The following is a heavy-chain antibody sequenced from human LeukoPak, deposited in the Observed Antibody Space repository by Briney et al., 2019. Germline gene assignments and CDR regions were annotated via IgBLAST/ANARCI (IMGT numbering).Heavy chain of an antibody. J-gene: IGHJ6*03. Sequence: SETLSLTCTVSGGSIKNYYWTWIRQPPGKGLEWIGYIYYSGSTSSNPSLKNRVTISVDTSKNQFSLRLKYVTAADTAVYYCARDVPRGTGYMDVWGKGTTVTVSS. CDR1: GGSIKNYY. V-gene: IGHV4-59*01. D-gene: IGHD3-10*01. CDR2: IYYSGST. CDR3: ARDVPRGTGYMDV.